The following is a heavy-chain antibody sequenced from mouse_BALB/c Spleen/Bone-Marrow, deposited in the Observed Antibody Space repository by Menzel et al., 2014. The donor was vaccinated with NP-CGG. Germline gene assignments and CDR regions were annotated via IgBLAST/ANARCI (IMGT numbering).Heavy chain of an antibody. CDR1: GYTFTSYY. D-gene: IGHD1-1*02. J-gene: IGHJ3*01. CDR2: INPSNGGT. CDR3: TRENYGFAY. Sequence: QVQLKQSGAELVKPGASVELSCKASGYTFTSYYMYWVKQRPGQGLEWIGEINPSNGGTNFNEKFKSKATLTVDKSSSTAYMQLSSLTSEDSAVYYCTRENYGFAYWGQGTLVTVSA. V-gene: IGHV1S81*02.